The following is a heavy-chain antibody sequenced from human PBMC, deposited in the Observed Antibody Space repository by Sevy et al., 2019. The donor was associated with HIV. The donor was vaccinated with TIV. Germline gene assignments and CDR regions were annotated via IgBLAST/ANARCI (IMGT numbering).Heavy chain of an antibody. CDR3: ARPNSSSFINAFDI. V-gene: IGHV3-53*01. J-gene: IGHJ3*02. CDR2: ISGGGSS. CDR1: GISVSVNY. Sequence: GGSLRLSCAVSGISVSVNYMSWVRQAPGKGLEWVSLISGGGSSYYADSVRDRFTISIDNSKNTLFLQMNSLRVEDTAVYYCARPNSSSFINAFDIWGQGTMVTVSS. D-gene: IGHD3-22*01.